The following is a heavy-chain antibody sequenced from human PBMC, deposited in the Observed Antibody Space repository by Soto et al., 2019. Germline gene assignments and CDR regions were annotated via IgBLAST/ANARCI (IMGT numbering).Heavy chain of an antibody. CDR2: IRSKAYGGTT. CDR1: GFTFGDYA. CDR3: TRVEDYYDSNEYGMDV. D-gene: IGHD3-22*01. V-gene: IGHV3-49*03. J-gene: IGHJ6*02. Sequence: GGSLRLSCTASGFTFGDYAMSWFRQALGKGLEWVGFIRSKAYGGTTEYAASVKGRFTISRDDSKSIAYLQMNSLKTEDTAVYYCTRVEDYYDSNEYGMDVWGQGTTVTVSS.